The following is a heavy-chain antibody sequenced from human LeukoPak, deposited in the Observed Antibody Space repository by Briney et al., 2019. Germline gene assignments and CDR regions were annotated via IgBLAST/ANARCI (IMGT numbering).Heavy chain of an antibody. D-gene: IGHD3-22*01. CDR1: RGSMYNSY. CDR2: VYYSGST. V-gene: IGHV4-59*01. Sequence: SETLSLTCTVSRGSMYNSYWSWIRQPPGERLEWIGYVYYSGSTDYNPSLKSRVTISVDTSKNQFSLKLSSVTAADTAVYYCAGVTSGFYPYYFDYWGQGTLVTVSS. J-gene: IGHJ4*02. CDR3: AGVTSGFYPYYFDY.